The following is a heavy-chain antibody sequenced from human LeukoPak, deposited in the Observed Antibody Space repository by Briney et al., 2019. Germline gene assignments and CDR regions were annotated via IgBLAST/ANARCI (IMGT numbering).Heavy chain of an antibody. Sequence: SETLSLTCAVYGGSFSGYYWSWIRQPPGKGLEWNGEINHSGSTNYNPSLKSRVTMSVDTSKNQFSLKLSSVTAADTAVYYCARVAGDYDYVWGSYRFFDYWGQGTLVTVSS. D-gene: IGHD3-16*02. CDR1: GGSFSGYY. CDR2: INHSGST. CDR3: ARVAGDYDYVWGSYRFFDY. J-gene: IGHJ4*02. V-gene: IGHV4-34*01.